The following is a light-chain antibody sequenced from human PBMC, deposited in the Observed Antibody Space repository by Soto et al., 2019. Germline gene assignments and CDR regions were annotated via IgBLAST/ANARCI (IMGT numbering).Light chain of an antibody. CDR2: DVN. CDR1: SSDVGAYNY. J-gene: IGLJ1*01. V-gene: IGLV2-11*01. CDR3: CSYAGSYDYV. Sequence: QSVLTQPRSVSGSPGQSVTISCTGSSSDVGAYNYVSWYQHNTGKAPKLLIYDVNKRPSGVPDRFSGPKFGNTASLTISGLQADDEATFYCCSYAGSYDYVFGTGTKVTV.